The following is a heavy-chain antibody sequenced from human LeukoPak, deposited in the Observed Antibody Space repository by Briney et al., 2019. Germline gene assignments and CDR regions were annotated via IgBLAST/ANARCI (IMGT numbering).Heavy chain of an antibody. CDR3: AKEFSGWYGFGD. Sequence: GGSLRLSCAASGFSFRNYWMHWVRQAPGKGLEWVSAISGSGGSTYYADSVKGRFTISRDNSKNTLYLQMNSLRAEDTAVYYCAKEFSGWYGFGDWGQGTLVTVSS. D-gene: IGHD6-19*01. J-gene: IGHJ4*02. CDR2: ISGSGGST. CDR1: GFSFRNYW. V-gene: IGHV3-23*01.